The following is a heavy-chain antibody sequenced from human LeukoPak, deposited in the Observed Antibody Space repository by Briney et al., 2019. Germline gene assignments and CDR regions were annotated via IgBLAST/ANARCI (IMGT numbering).Heavy chain of an antibody. CDR2: IRSKANSYAT. CDR1: GFTFSGSA. CDR3: AKSPPNYYGQEYYFDY. J-gene: IGHJ4*02. V-gene: IGHV3-73*01. D-gene: IGHD3-10*01. Sequence: GGSLKLSCAASGFTFSGSAMHWVRQASGKGLEWVGRIRSKANSYATAYAASVKGRFTISRDDSKNTAYLQMNSLRAEDTAVYYCAKSPPNYYGQEYYFDYWGQGTLVTVSS.